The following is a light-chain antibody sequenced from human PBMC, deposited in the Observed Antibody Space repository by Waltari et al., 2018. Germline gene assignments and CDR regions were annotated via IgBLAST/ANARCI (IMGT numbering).Light chain of an antibody. V-gene: IGKV3-20*01. CDR1: QSVSTIS. J-gene: IGKJ4*01. Sequence: CRASQSVSTISLAWDQQNAGQAPRLLIYSASNRAPGIPDRFSGSGSGTDFALTISSLEPEDSAMYYCQQYDGAVVTFGGGTKVEIK. CDR3: QQYDGAVVT. CDR2: SAS.